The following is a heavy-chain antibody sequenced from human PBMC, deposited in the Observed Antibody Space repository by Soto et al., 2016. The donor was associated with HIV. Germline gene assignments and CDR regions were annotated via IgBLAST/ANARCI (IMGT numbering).Heavy chain of an antibody. V-gene: IGHV1-69*10. CDR2: ITPILGIA. CDR3: ARAGATMVRGVSY. CDR1: GGTFSSYV. Sequence: QVQLVQSGAEVKKPGSSVKVSCKASGGTFSSYVISWVRQAPGQGLEWMGGITPILGIATYAQKFQGRVTITADKSTSTAYMELRSLRSDDTAVYYCARAGATMVRGVSYWGQGTLVTVSS. J-gene: IGHJ4*02. D-gene: IGHD3-10*01.